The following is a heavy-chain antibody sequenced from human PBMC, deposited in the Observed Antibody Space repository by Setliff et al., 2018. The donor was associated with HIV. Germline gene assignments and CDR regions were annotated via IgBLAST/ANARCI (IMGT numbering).Heavy chain of an antibody. D-gene: IGHD6-19*01. J-gene: IGHJ5*02. V-gene: IGHV1-69*06. CDR1: GGTFSSYA. Sequence: ASVKVSCKASGGTFSSYAISWVRQAPGQGLEWMGRIIPIFGTANYSQRFQGRVTITADRSTNTVYMELSSLRSDDTAVYYCARVGRSVTGPWGQGTLVTVSS. CDR2: IIPIFGTA. CDR3: ARVGRSVTGP.